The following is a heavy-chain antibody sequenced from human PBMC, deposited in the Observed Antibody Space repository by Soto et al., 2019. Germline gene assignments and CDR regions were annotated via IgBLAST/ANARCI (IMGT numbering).Heavy chain of an antibody. CDR3: ARPGSRSDPQYFFDQ. D-gene: IGHD6-19*01. CDR2: IYYSGTT. J-gene: IGHJ4*02. CDR1: GVSISSSSYY. Sequence: SETLSLTCTVSGVSISSSSYYWNWIRQPPGKGLEWIGSIYYSGTTYYNPSHRSRVTISVDTSKNQFSLKLSSVTAADTAVYYCARPGSRSDPQYFFDQWGQGTLVTVSS. V-gene: IGHV4-39*01.